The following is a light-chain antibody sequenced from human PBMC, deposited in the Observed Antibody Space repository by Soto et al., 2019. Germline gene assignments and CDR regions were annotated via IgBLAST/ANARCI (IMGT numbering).Light chain of an antibody. CDR2: EVS. Sequence: QSALTQPASVSGSPGQSITISCTGTSSDIGGYNFVSWYQHHPGRAPKLMIYEVSNRPSGVSNRFSGSKSGDTASLTISGPQAGGEAYYFRTPYRTASPPLYVFGTGTKVTVL. CDR1: SSDIGGYNF. CDR3: TPYRTASPPLYV. J-gene: IGLJ1*01. V-gene: IGLV2-14*01.